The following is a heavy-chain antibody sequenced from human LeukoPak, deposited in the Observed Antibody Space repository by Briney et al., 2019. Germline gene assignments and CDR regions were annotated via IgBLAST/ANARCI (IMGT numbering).Heavy chain of an antibody. CDR3: ARGWSRYYGMDV. V-gene: IGHV4-34*01. Sequence: SDTLSLPCAVYGGSLRGYYWSWIRQPPGKGREWIGEINYSGGTKYNPSLKGRVTISVDTSKNQFSLKLSSVAAADTAVYYCARGWSRYYGMDVWGKGTTVTVSS. J-gene: IGHJ6*04. CDR2: INYSGGT. CDR1: GGSLRGYY. D-gene: IGHD3-3*01.